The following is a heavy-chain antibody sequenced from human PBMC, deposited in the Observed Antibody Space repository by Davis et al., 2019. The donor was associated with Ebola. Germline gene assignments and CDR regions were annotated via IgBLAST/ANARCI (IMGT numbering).Heavy chain of an antibody. V-gene: IGHV3-33*01. Sequence: GESLKISCAASGFTFSSYGMHWVRQAPDKGLEWVAVIWYDGSNKYYADSVKGRFTISRDNSKNTLYLQMNSLRAEDTAVYYCAREPIVLMVYASSRGFYYYGMDVWGQGTTVTVSS. J-gene: IGHJ6*02. CDR2: IWYDGSNK. D-gene: IGHD2-8*01. CDR1: GFTFSSYG. CDR3: AREPIVLMVYASSRGFYYYGMDV.